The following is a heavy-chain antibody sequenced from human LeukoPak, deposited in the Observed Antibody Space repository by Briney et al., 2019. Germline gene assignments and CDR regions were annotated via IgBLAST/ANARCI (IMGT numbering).Heavy chain of an antibody. J-gene: IGHJ4*02. CDR1: GGSISSSSYY. CDR3: ARQGRIVATITFFDY. D-gene: IGHD5-12*01. V-gene: IGHV4-39*01. CDR2: IYYSGST. Sequence: PSETQSLTCTVSGGSISSSSYYWGWIRQPPGKGLEWIGSIYYSGSTYYNPSLKSRVTISVDTSKNQFSLKLSSVTAADTAVYYCARQGRIVATITFFDYWGQGTLVTVSS.